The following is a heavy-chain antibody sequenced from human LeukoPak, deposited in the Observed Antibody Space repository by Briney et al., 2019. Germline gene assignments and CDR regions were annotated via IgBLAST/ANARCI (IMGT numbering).Heavy chain of an antibody. J-gene: IGHJ4*02. CDR2: ISGSGGST. D-gene: IGHD6-19*01. CDR1: GFTFNNYA. CDR3: AKCIAVAEDGFDY. Sequence: GGSLRLSCAASGFTFNNYAMNWVRQAPGKGLEWVSSISGSGGSTYYADSVKGRFTISRDNSKNTLYLQMNSLRAEDTAVYYCAKCIAVAEDGFDYWGQGTLVTVSS. V-gene: IGHV3-23*01.